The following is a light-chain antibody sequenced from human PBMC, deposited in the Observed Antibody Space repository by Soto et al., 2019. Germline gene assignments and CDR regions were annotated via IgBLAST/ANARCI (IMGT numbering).Light chain of an antibody. CDR2: DAS. Sequence: DTQLTQSPGTLSASIGDRVSITCRASQPISDWLAWYQHKPGQAPKLLIFDASSLESGVPSRFSGTGSGTEVTLTITSLQPDDFATYYGQQYKTTPFSVGPGTIVEIK. CDR1: QPISDW. V-gene: IGKV1-5*01. CDR3: QQYKTTPFS. J-gene: IGKJ3*01.